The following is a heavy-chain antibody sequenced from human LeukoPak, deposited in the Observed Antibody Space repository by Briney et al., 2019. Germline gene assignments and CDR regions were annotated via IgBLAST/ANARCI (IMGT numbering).Heavy chain of an antibody. D-gene: IGHD4-17*01. CDR2: IHTSGDT. CDR3: IVFGDSNH. Sequence: GGSLRLSCAASGLTGSHNYVSWVRQAPGKGLEWVSAIHTSGDTCYADSVKGRFTISRDTSQNTLYLQINSLRVEDTGVYYCIVFGDSNHWGQGTLVTVSS. CDR1: GLTGSHNY. V-gene: IGHV3-53*01. J-gene: IGHJ5*02.